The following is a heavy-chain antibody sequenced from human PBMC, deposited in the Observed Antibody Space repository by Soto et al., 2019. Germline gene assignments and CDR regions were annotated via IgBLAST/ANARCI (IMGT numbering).Heavy chain of an antibody. CDR2: IKQAGSDT. D-gene: IGHD3-22*01. CDR1: GFTFSSYW. V-gene: IGHV3-7*04. CDR3: ARGDYHDTSGPFSDAFDV. Sequence: PGGFLRLSCAASGFTFSSYWMSWVRQAPGKGLEWVANIKQAGSDTSYADSVKGRFTISRDNAKNTLYLQMNSLRAEDTAVYYCARGDYHDTSGPFSDAFDVWGQGTMVTVSS. J-gene: IGHJ3*01.